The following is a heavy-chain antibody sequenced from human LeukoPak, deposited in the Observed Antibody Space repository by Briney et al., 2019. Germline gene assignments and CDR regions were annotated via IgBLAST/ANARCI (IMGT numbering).Heavy chain of an antibody. J-gene: IGHJ4*02. CDR3: ARFRYTLVMTTVTTSFYFDY. CDR2: INPDGSEK. CDR1: GFTFRTSW. Sequence: GGSLRLSCAASGFTFRTSWMNWVRQAPGKGLEWVASINPDGSEKYSVDSVKGRFTISRDNAKNSLYLQMNSLRAEDTAVYYCARFRYTLVMTTVTTSFYFDYWGQGTLVTVSS. D-gene: IGHD4-11*01. V-gene: IGHV3-7*01.